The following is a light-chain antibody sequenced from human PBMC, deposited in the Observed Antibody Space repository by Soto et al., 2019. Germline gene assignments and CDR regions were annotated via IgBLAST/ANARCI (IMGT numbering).Light chain of an antibody. CDR1: RSDVGGYNF. V-gene: IGLV2-14*01. J-gene: IGLJ2*01. Sequence: QSALTQPASVSGSPGQSITISCTGTRSDVGGYNFVSWYQQHPGKAPKLMIYDVSNRPSGVSTRFSGSKSGNTASLTISGLQAEDEADYYCSSFTTSSTLVFGGGTKVTVL. CDR3: SSFTTSSTLV. CDR2: DVS.